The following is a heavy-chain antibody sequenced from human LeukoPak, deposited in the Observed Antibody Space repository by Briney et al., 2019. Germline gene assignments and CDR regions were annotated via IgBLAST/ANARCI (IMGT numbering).Heavy chain of an antibody. Sequence: GGSLRLSFAASGFMFSDYAMSWVRQAPGKGLEYVSAISGSGGATYYTDSVRGRFTISRDNSKNTVYLQMSSLRAEDTAVYYCAKFTGNGGYPDFWGQGNLVTVSS. CDR1: GFMFSDYA. D-gene: IGHD4-23*01. J-gene: IGHJ4*02. CDR2: ISGSGGAT. CDR3: AKFTGNGGYPDF. V-gene: IGHV3-23*01.